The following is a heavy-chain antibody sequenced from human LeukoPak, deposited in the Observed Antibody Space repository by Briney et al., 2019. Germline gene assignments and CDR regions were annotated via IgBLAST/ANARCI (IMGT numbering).Heavy chain of an antibody. CDR1: GLTFSSYE. J-gene: IGHJ6*03. CDR3: ARDLETVTGYYYYMDV. V-gene: IGHV3-48*03. CDR2: ISSSGSTI. D-gene: IGHD4-17*01. Sequence: GGSLRLSCAASGLTFSSYEMNWVRQAPGKGLEWVSYISSSGSTIYYADSVKGRFTISRDNAKNSLYLQMNSLRAEDTAVYYCARDLETVTGYYYYMDVWGKGTTVTISS.